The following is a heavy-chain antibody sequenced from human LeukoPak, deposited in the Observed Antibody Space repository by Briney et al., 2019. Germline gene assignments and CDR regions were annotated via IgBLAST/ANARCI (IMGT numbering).Heavy chain of an antibody. CDR3: ARAHGDYDSSGYYGGVYFDY. J-gene: IGHJ4*02. V-gene: IGHV4-59*12. CDR2: IYYSGST. D-gene: IGHD3-22*01. CDR1: GFTFSSYS. Sequence: GSLRLSCAASGFTFSSYSMNGGRQAPGRGLEGIGGIYYSGSTYYNPSLKSRVTISVDTSKEQCSLKLSSVTAADTAVYYCARAHGDYDSSGYYGGVYFDYWGQGTLVTVSS.